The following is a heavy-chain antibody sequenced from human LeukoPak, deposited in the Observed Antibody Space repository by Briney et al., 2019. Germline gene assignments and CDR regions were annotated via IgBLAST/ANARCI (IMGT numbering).Heavy chain of an antibody. J-gene: IGHJ4*02. CDR1: GGSISNYY. Sequence: SETLSLTCTVSGGSISNYYWSWIRQPPGKGLEWIGYIYYSGSTNYNPSLKSRGTISVDTSKNQFSLKLSSVTAADTAVYYCARGYGSGSFPGSDWGRGTLVTVSS. CDR3: ARGYGSGSFPGSD. CDR2: IYYSGST. D-gene: IGHD3-10*01. V-gene: IGHV4-59*01.